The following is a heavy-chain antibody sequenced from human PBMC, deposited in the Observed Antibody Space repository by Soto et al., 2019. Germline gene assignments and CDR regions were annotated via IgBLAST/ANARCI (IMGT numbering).Heavy chain of an antibody. CDR1: GFTFSSYA. Sequence: EVQLLESGGGLVQPGGSLRLSCAASGFTFSSYAMSWVRQAPGKGLEWVSAISGSGGSTYYADSVKGRFTISRDNSKNPLDLQMNSLGAEDTAVYYCARRSSGWYFDYWGQGTLVTVSS. V-gene: IGHV3-23*01. CDR3: ARRSSGWYFDY. J-gene: IGHJ4*02. CDR2: ISGSGGST. D-gene: IGHD6-19*01.